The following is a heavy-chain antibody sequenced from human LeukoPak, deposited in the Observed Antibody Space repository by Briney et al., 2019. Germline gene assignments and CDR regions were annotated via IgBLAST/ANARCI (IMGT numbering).Heavy chain of an antibody. CDR3: ARDTRYSYVDY. D-gene: IGHD5-18*01. CDR1: GGSFSGYY. V-gene: IGHV4-34*01. J-gene: IGHJ4*02. Sequence: SETLSLTCAVYGGSFSGYYWSWIRQLPGKGLEWIGEINHSGSTNYNPSLKSRVTISVDTSKNQFSLKLSSVTAADTAVYYCARDTRYSYVDYWGQGTLVTVSS. CDR2: INHSGST.